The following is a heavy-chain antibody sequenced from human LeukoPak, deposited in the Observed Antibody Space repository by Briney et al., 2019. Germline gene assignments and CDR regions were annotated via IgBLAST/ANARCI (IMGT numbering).Heavy chain of an antibody. CDR2: INPRGST. Sequence: SETLSLTCGVYGGSFSGYYWSWIRQPPGKGLEWIGEINPRGSTNYNPSLKSRVTLSADTSKNQFSLTLNSVTAADTAVYYCARSRLGYYFDYWGQGTLVTVSS. V-gene: IGHV4-34*01. CDR3: ARSRLGYYFDY. CDR1: GGSFSGYY. D-gene: IGHD6-13*01. J-gene: IGHJ4*02.